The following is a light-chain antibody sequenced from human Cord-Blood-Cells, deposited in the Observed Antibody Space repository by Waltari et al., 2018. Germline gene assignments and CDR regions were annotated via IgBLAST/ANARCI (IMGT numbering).Light chain of an antibody. Sequence: QTVVTQEPSFSVSPGGTVKLTCGLSSGSVSTSYYPTRYQQTPGHAPRSLIYRTNTRSSGVPVHFAGSSLGNKAALTITGAQADDESDYYCVLYMGSGIWVFGGGTKLTVL. CDR1: SGSVSTSYY. J-gene: IGLJ3*02. CDR3: VLYMGSGIWV. CDR2: RTN. V-gene: IGLV8-61*01.